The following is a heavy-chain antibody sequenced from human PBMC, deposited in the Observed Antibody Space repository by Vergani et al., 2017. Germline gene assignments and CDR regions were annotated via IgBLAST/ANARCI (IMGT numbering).Heavy chain of an antibody. D-gene: IGHD5-18*01. J-gene: IGHJ4*02. Sequence: QVLLVQSGAEVKKPGASVRVSCKTSGYTFTNYYIHWVRQAPGQGLEWMGIINPSGGSTTYAQKFQDRLTMTRDTSTSTVYMDLSNLRSEDTAVYYCARPHGYILPPDPRRLDYWGQGTLVTVSS. CDR3: ARPHGYILPPDPRRLDY. V-gene: IGHV1-46*03. CDR1: GYTFTNYY. CDR2: INPSGGST.